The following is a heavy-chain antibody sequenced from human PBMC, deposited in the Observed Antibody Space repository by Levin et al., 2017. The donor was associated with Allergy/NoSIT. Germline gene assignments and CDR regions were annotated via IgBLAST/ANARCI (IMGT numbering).Heavy chain of an antibody. CDR3: SKGWFDP. V-gene: IGHV3-30*03. CDR2: ITSNGPHI. J-gene: IGHJ5*02. CDR1: GFTFSNYG. Sequence: GEPLKISCAASGFTFSNYGMHWVRQAPGKGLEWVALITSNGPHIYYADSVRGRFTISRDNSKYTVYLQMDSLRREDTAVYYCSKGWFDPWGPGTQVTVSS.